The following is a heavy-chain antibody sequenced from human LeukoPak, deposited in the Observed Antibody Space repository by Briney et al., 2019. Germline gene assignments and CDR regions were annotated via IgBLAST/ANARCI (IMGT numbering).Heavy chain of an antibody. D-gene: IGHD5-24*01. CDR3: ASGRDGYNWDYFDY. CDR1: GGTFISYA. CDR2: IIPIFGTA. V-gene: IGHV1-69*05. J-gene: IGHJ4*02. Sequence: SVKVSCKASGGTFISYAISWVRQAPGQGLEWMGGIIPIFGTANYAQKFQGRVTITTDESTSTAYMELSSLRSEDTAVYYCASGRDGYNWDYFDYWGQGTLVTVSS.